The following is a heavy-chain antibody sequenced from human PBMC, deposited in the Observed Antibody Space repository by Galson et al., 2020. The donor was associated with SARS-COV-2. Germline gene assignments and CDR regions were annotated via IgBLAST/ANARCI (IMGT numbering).Heavy chain of an antibody. V-gene: IGHV4-34*01. J-gene: IGHJ4*02. Sequence: PSETLSLTCAVYSGTFSGYYWNWIRQPPGKGLEWLGEINNIGTTNYNASLRSRVTISVDTSKRQFSLRLTSVTAADTAVYYCARGRNPRDDGALLWIYRIASAGVFDYWGLGTLVTVSS. CDR1: SGTFSGYY. D-gene: IGHD6-13*01. CDR2: INNIGTT. CDR3: ARGRNPRDDGALLWIYRIASAGVFDY.